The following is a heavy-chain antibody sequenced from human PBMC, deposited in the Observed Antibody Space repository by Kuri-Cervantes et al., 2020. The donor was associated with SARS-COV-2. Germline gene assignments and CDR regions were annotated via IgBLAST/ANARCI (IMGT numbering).Heavy chain of an antibody. CDR1: GFTFSSYS. CDR2: ISSSSSYI. J-gene: IGHJ4*02. Sequence: GESLKISCAASGFTFSSYSMNWVRQAPGKGLEWVSSISSSSSYIYYADSVKGRFTISRDNAKNSLYLQMSSLRAEDTAVYYCARGDFWSGYYLDYWGQGTLVTVSS. V-gene: IGHV3-21*01. D-gene: IGHD3-3*01. CDR3: ARGDFWSGYYLDY.